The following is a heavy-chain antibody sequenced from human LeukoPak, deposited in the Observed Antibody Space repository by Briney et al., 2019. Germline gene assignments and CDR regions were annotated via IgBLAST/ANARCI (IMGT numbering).Heavy chain of an antibody. CDR1: GFSVSSNY. Sequence: GGSLILSCAPSGFSVSSNYMSWVRQAPGKGLEWVALIYTDGKTYYAGSVKGRFTISRHNSNNTLCLQMNSLREEDTAVYFCARDAGGDSSGFVDFWGQGTLVTVSS. V-gene: IGHV3-53*04. D-gene: IGHD6-6*01. CDR2: IYTDGKT. J-gene: IGHJ4*02. CDR3: ARDAGGDSSGFVDF.